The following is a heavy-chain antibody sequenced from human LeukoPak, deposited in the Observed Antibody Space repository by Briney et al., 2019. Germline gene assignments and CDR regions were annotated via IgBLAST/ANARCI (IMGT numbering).Heavy chain of an antibody. CDR1: GGTFTSSA. Sequence: SVKVSCKASGGTFTSSALSWVRQAPRHGLEWMGRIIPIFGTANYAHKCQGRVTMSTDESTSTAYMELSRLRSEDTAVYYCARDRMVMVVAVPEPMAFDIWGQGTMVTVSS. CDR3: ARDRMVMVVAVPEPMAFDI. V-gene: IGHV1-69*05. D-gene: IGHD2-15*01. J-gene: IGHJ3*02. CDR2: IIPIFGTA.